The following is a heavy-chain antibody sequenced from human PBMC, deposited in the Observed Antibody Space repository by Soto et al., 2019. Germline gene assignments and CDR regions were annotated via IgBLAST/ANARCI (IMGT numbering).Heavy chain of an antibody. J-gene: IGHJ4*01. CDR3: ARHADYYYDSSGYPY. Sequence: SETLSLTCTVSGGSISSSSYYWGWIRQPPGKGLEWIGSIYYSGSTYYNPSLKSRVTISVDTSKNQFSLKLSSVTAADTAAYYCARHADYYYDSSGYPYWGQEPWSPSPQ. D-gene: IGHD3-22*01. V-gene: IGHV4-39*01. CDR2: IYYSGST. CDR1: GGSISSSSYY.